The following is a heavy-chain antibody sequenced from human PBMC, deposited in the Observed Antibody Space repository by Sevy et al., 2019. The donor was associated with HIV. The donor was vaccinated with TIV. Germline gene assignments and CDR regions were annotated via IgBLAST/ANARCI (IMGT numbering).Heavy chain of an antibody. Sequence: GGSLRLSCTASGFTFGDYAMSWFRQAPGKGLEWVGFIRSKAYGGTTEYAASVKGRFTISRDDSKSIAYLQMNSLKTEDRAVYYCTRDGSGSYWGYYFDYWGQGTLVTVSS. J-gene: IGHJ4*02. CDR2: IRSKAYGGTT. V-gene: IGHV3-49*03. D-gene: IGHD1-26*01. CDR3: TRDGSGSYWGYYFDY. CDR1: GFTFGDYA.